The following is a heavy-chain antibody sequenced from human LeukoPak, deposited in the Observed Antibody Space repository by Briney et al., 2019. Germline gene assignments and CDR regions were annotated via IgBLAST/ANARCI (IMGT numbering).Heavy chain of an antibody. D-gene: IGHD5-18*01. V-gene: IGHV4-31*03. J-gene: IGHJ5*02. CDR3: ARDISSYGYLTYWFDP. Sequence: SQTLSLTCTVSGGSISSGGYYWSWIRQHPGKGLEWIGYIYYSGSTYYNPSFKSRVTISVDTSKNQFSLKLSSVTAADTAVYYCARDISSYGYLTYWFDPWGQGTLVTVSS. CDR1: GGSISSGGYY. CDR2: IYYSGST.